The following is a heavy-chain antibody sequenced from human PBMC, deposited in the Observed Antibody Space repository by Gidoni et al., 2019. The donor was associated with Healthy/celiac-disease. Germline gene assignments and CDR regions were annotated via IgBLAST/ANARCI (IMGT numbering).Heavy chain of an antibody. J-gene: IGHJ4*02. Sequence: QVQLVQSGAEVKKPGSSVKVSCKASGGTFSSYAICWVRQAPGQGLEWMGGIIPIFGTANYAQKFQGRVTITADKSTSTAYMELSSLRSEDTAVYYCARDHREIEVGAPVSFDYWGQGTLVTVSS. CDR2: IIPIFGTA. CDR1: GGTFSSYA. V-gene: IGHV1-69*06. CDR3: ARDHREIEVGAPVSFDY. D-gene: IGHD1-26*01.